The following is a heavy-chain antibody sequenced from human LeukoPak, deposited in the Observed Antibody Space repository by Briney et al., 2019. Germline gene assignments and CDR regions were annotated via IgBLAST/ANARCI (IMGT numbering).Heavy chain of an antibody. Sequence: PGGSLRLSCAVSGFTFDDYGMSWVRQAPGKGLEWVSGINSNGGSTGYADSVKGRFNISRDNAKTSLYLQMNSLRAEDTALYYCARTFYDTSTGYYPTGYMDVWGKGTTVTVSS. CDR1: GFTFDDYG. CDR3: ARTFYDTSTGYYPTGYMDV. CDR2: INSNGGST. D-gene: IGHD3-9*01. J-gene: IGHJ6*03. V-gene: IGHV3-20*04.